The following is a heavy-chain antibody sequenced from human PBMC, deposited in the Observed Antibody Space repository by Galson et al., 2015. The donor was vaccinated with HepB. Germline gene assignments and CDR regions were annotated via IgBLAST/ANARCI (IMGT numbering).Heavy chain of an antibody. J-gene: IGHJ2*01. D-gene: IGHD6-13*01. Sequence: QVQLQESGPGLVKPSETLSLTCTVSGGSISSGGYYWSWIRQHPGKGLEWIGYIYYSGSTYYNPSLKSRVTISVDTSKNQFSLKLSSVTAADTAVYYCARVIAAAGTGHYWYFDLWGRGTLVTVSS. CDR1: GGSISSGGYY. CDR2: IYYSGST. V-gene: IGHV4-31*03. CDR3: ARVIAAAGTGHYWYFDL.